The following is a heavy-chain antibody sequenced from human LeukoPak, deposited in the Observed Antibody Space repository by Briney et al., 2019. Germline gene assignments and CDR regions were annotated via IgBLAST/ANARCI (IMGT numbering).Heavy chain of an antibody. CDR3: ATYKRRELRGFDY. J-gene: IGHJ4*02. V-gene: IGHV4-59*01. CDR1: GGSISPYY. CDR2: IYYTGTT. Sequence: SETLSLTCSVSGGSISPYYWTWIRQPPGKGLEWIGYIYYTGTTNYNPSLKSRVAMSVDTSKNQFSLKLSSVTAADTAVYYCATYKRRELRGFDYWGQGTLVTVSS. D-gene: IGHD1-26*01.